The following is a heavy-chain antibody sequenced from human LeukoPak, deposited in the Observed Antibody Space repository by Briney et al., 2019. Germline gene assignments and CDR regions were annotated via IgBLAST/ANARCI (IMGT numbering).Heavy chain of an antibody. Sequence: GGSLRLSCAASGFTFSSYGMSWVRQGPGKGLEWVSAMSGSGGNTYYADSVKGRFTISRDNSKNTLYLQMNSLRAEDTAVYYCAKTRREQQLVLDHWGQGTLVTVSS. V-gene: IGHV3-23*01. CDR2: MSGSGGNT. D-gene: IGHD6-13*01. CDR3: AKTRREQQLVLDH. J-gene: IGHJ4*02. CDR1: GFTFSSYG.